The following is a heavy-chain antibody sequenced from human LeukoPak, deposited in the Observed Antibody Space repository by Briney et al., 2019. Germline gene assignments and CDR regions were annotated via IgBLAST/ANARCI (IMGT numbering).Heavy chain of an antibody. J-gene: IGHJ3*02. CDR3: ARTYSSYAFDI. D-gene: IGHD6-6*01. V-gene: IGHV4-59*08. CDR2: IYYSGGT. Sequence: PSETLSLTCTVSGGSISSYYWSWIRQPPGKGLEWIGYIYYSGGTNSKPSLKSRVTISVDTSKNQFSLKLSSVTAEDTAVYYCARTYSSYAFDIWGQGTMVTVSS. CDR1: GGSISSYY.